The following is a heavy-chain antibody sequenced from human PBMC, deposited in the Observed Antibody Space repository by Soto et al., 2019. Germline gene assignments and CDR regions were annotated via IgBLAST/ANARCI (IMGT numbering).Heavy chain of an antibody. CDR2: IYYSGST. J-gene: IGHJ4*02. CDR1: GGSISSYY. V-gene: IGHV4-59*01. D-gene: IGHD1-26*01. Sequence: ASETLSLTCTVSGGSISSYYWSWIRQPPGKGLEWIGYIYYSGSTNYNPSLKSRVTISVDTSKNQFSLKLSSVTAADTAVYYCARGSGSYWWGQGTLVTVSS. CDR3: ARGSGSYW.